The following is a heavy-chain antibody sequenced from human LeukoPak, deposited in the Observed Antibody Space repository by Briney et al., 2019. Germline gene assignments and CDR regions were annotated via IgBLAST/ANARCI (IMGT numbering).Heavy chain of an antibody. J-gene: IGHJ4*02. D-gene: IGHD3-22*01. CDR2: ISSSSSYI. CDR1: GFTFSSYS. CDR3: ASSGYYTRYFDY. Sequence: GGSLRLSCAASGFTFSSYSMNWVRQAPGKGLEWVSSISSSSSYIYYADSVKGRFTISRDNAKNSLYLQMNSLRAEDTAVYYCASSGYYTRYFDYWGQGTLVTVSS. V-gene: IGHV3-21*01.